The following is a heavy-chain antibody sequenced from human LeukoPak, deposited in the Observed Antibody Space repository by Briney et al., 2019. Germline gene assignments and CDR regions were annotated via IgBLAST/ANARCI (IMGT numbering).Heavy chain of an antibody. J-gene: IGHJ4*02. V-gene: IGHV1-69*06. CDR1: GGTFSSYA. D-gene: IGHD2-15*01. CDR3: ASQSSGGTDFYYFDY. Sequence: SVKVSCKASGGTFSSYAISWVRQAPGQGLEWMGGIIPIFGSTNYAQKFQGRVTITADKSTSTAYMELSSLRSEDTAVYYCASQSSGGTDFYYFDYWGQGTLVTVSS. CDR2: IIPIFGST.